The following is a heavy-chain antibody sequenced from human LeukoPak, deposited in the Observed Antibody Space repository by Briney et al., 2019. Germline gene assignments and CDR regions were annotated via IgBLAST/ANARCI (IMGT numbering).Heavy chain of an antibody. CDR1: GYTLTGYY. V-gene: IGHV1-2*02. D-gene: IGHD5-18*01. CDR3: ARGRYSYGYWVGFFDY. Sequence: AASVNVSCKASGYTLTGYYMHWVRQAPGQGLEWMGWINPNSGGTNYAQKFQGRVTMTRDTSISTAYMELSRLRSDDTAVYYCARGRYSYGYWVGFFDYWGQGTLITVSS. J-gene: IGHJ4*02. CDR2: INPNSGGT.